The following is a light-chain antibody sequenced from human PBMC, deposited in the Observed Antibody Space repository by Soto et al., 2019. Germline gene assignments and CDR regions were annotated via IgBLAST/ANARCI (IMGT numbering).Light chain of an antibody. CDR2: DAS. CDR1: QSVSSF. V-gene: IGKV3-11*01. CDR3: QQRIKWPLT. Sequence: EIVLTQSPATLSLSPGKRATLSCRASQSVSSFLAWYQQKPGQAPRLLIYDASNRATGIPARFSGSGSGTDFTLTISSLEPGVFAVYYCQQRIKWPLTVGGGTKVQIK. J-gene: IGKJ4*01.